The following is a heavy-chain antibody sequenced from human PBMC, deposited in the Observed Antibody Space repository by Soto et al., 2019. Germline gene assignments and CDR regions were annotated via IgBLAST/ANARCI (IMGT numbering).Heavy chain of an antibody. CDR1: TSRTSA. D-gene: IGHD3-9*01. CDR3: AKAKYFDCWSRGIWFDP. CDR2: GGIDDSGKR. J-gene: IGHJ5*02. V-gene: IGHV3-23*01. Sequence: TSRTSAIWWGSEARGEGVEWVLVGGIDDSGKRYYADSVKGRFTISRDNSKNTLYLQMNSLRPEDTAVDHCAKAKYFDCWSRGIWFDPWGQGTLVTVSS.